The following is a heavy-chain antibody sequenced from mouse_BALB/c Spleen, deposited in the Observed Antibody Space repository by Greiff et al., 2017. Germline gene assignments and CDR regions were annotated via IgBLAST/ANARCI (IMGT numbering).Heavy chain of an antibody. D-gene: IGHD2-1*01. CDR2: ISNLAYSI. CDR1: GFTFSDYG. Sequence: EVQVVESGGGLVQPGGSRKLSCAASGFTFSDYGMAWVRQAPGKGPEWVAFISNLAYSIYYADTVTGRFPISRENAKNTLYLEMSSLRSEDTAMYYCARGYGNYAMDYWGQGTSVTVSS. J-gene: IGHJ4*01. V-gene: IGHV5-15*02. CDR3: ARGYGNYAMDY.